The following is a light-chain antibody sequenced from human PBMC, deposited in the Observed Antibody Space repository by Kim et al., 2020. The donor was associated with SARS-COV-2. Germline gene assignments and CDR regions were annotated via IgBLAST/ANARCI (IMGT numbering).Light chain of an antibody. J-gene: IGLJ2*01. CDR2: GKN. Sequence: ELTQDPAVSVALGQTVRITCQGDSLRSYYASWYQQKPGQAPVLVIYGKNNRPSGIPDRFSGSSSGNTASLTITGAQAEDEADYYCNSRDSSGPVVFGGGTKLTVL. CDR1: SLRSYY. V-gene: IGLV3-19*01. CDR3: NSRDSSGPVV.